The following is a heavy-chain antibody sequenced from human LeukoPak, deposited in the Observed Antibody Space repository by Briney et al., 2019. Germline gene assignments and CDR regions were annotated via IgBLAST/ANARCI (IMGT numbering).Heavy chain of an antibody. CDR1: GFTFSSYW. D-gene: IGHD2-2*01. CDR3: ARMSSYCDY. J-gene: IGHJ4*02. Sequence: GGSLRLSCAASGFTFSSYWMSWVRQAPGKGLEWVANIKQDGSEKYYVDSVKGRFTISRDNAKSSLYLQMNSLRAEDTGVYFCARMSSYCDYWGQGTLVTVSS. V-gene: IGHV3-7*01. CDR2: IKQDGSEK.